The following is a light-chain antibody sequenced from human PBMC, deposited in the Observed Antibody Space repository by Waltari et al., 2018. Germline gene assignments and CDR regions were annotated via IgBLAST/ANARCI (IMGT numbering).Light chain of an antibody. V-gene: IGLV4-69*01. CDR1: SGHSSNV. CDR2: VNSDGTQ. J-gene: IGLJ3*02. Sequence: QLVLTQSPSASASLGASVKLTCPLSSGHSSNVIAWLQQQPEKGPRFLMKVNSDGTQSKGEEIPGRFSASSSGAERYRTISGLQSEDEADYDGQTGGHGTWVFGGGTRLTVL. CDR3: QTGGHGTWV.